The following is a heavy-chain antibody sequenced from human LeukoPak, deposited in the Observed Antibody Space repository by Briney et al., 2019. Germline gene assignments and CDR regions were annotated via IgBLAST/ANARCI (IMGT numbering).Heavy chain of an antibody. CDR3: ARGGPRRYYYDSSGYYLDY. CDR1: GGTFSSYA. Sequence: ASVKVSCKASGGTFSSYAISWVRQAPGQGLEWMGGTIPIFGTANYAQKFQGRVTITADESTSTAYMELSSLGSVDTAVYYCARGGPRRYYYDSSGYYLDYWGQGTLVTVSS. J-gene: IGHJ4*02. CDR2: TIPIFGTA. V-gene: IGHV1-69*13. D-gene: IGHD3-22*01.